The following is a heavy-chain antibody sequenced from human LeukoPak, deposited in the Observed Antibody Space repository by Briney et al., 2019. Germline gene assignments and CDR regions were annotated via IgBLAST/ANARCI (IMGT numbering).Heavy chain of an antibody. D-gene: IGHD5-18*01. CDR3: ARDTDVDTAMVTAFDI. Sequence: PGGSLRLSCAASGFTFISYAMHWVRQAPGKGLEWVAVISYDGSNKYYADSVKGRFTISRDNSKNTLYLQMNSLRAEDTAVYYCARDTDVDTAMVTAFDIWGQGTMVTVSS. J-gene: IGHJ3*02. V-gene: IGHV3-30*04. CDR1: GFTFISYA. CDR2: ISYDGSNK.